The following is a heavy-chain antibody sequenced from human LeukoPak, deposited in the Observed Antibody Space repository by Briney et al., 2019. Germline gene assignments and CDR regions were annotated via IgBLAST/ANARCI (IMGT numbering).Heavy chain of an antibody. V-gene: IGHV4-38-2*01. Sequence: PSETLSLTCAVSGYSISSGYYWGWIRQPPGKGREWIGSIYHSGGTFYNPSLKSRVTISVDTSKNQFSLKLTSVTAADTAVYYCARLMSTIDSWGQGTLVTVSS. D-gene: IGHD5-24*01. CDR3: ARLMSTIDS. J-gene: IGHJ4*02. CDR2: IYHSGGT. CDR1: GYSISSGYY.